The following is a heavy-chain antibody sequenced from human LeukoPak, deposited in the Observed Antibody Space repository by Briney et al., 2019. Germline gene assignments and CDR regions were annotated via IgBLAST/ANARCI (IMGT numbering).Heavy chain of an antibody. CDR1: GFTFSRYW. V-gene: IGHV3-7*03. Sequence: GGSLRLSCAASGFTFSRYWMTWVRQAPGKGLEWVANIKQDGSKKNYVDSVKGRFTISRDNAKNSLYLQMNSLRAEDTAVYYCARDSSGWTYNWFDPWGQGTLVTVSS. CDR3: ARDSSGWTYNWFDP. D-gene: IGHD6-19*01. CDR2: IKQDGSKK. J-gene: IGHJ5*02.